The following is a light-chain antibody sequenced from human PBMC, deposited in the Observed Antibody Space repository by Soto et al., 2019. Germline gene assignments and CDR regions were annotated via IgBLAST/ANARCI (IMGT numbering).Light chain of an antibody. V-gene: IGKV3-20*01. J-gene: IGKJ5*01. CDR3: QQYGTSPT. Sequence: EIVLTQSPGTLSLFPGERATLSCRASQSLITRYLAWYQQKPGQAPRLLIYGASSRATGIPDRFSGSGSGTDFTLTISILEPEDFAVYSCQQYGTSPTFGQGTRLEIK. CDR1: QSLITRY. CDR2: GAS.